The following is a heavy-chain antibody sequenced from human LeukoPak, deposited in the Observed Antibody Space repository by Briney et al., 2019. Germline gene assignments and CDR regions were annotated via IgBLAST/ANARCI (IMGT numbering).Heavy chain of an antibody. CDR1: GYTFTSYG. Sequence: ASVKVSCKASGYTFTSYGISWVRQAPGQGLEWMGWISAYNGNTNYAQKLQGRVTMTTDTSTSTAYMELGSLRSDDTAVYYCARDSDYYDSSGYIFDYWGQGTLVTVSS. V-gene: IGHV1-18*01. D-gene: IGHD3-22*01. CDR3: ARDSDYYDSSGYIFDY. CDR2: ISAYNGNT. J-gene: IGHJ4*02.